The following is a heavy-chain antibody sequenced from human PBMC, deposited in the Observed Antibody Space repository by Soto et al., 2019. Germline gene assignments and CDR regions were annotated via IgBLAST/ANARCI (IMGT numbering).Heavy chain of an antibody. Sequence: ASVKVSCKASGYTFTGYYMHWVRQAPGQGLEWMGWINPNSGGTSYAQKFQGRVTMTRDTSISTAYMELSRLRSDDTAVYYCARISAQQLVDYWGQGTLVTVSS. CDR3: ARISAQQLVDY. D-gene: IGHD6-13*01. CDR1: GYTFTGYY. CDR2: INPNSGGT. V-gene: IGHV1-2*02. J-gene: IGHJ4*02.